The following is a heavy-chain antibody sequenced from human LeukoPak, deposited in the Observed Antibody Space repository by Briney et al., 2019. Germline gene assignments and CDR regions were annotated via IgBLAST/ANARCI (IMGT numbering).Heavy chain of an antibody. Sequence: SETLSLTCTVSGGSISSYYWSWIRQPPGKGLEWIGYIYYSGGTNYNPSLKSRVTISVDTSKNQFSLKLSSVTAADTAVYYCARTMVQGNFDYWGQGTLVTVSS. V-gene: IGHV4-59*08. CDR2: IYYSGGT. D-gene: IGHD3-10*01. CDR3: ARTMVQGNFDY. J-gene: IGHJ4*02. CDR1: GGSISSYY.